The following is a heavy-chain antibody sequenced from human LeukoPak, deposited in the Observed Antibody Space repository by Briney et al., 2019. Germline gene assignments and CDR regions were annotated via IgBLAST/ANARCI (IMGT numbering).Heavy chain of an antibody. D-gene: IGHD3-10*01. J-gene: IGHJ4*02. CDR3: VRYSGDNNAFDY. CDR1: GYTFTAYY. V-gene: IGHV1-2*02. Sequence: ASVRVSCEASGYTFTAYYMLWVRHAPGRGFVWMGWINPISGGTNYAQKFQGRVTMTRDTSISTAYMELSRLRSDDTAVYYCVRYSGDNNAFDYWGQGALVTVSS. CDR2: INPISGGT.